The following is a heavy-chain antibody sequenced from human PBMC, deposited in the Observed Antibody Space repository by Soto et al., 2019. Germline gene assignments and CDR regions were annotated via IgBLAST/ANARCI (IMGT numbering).Heavy chain of an antibody. V-gene: IGHV4-61*08. J-gene: IGHJ2*01. Sequence: QVQLQESGPGLVKPSETLSLTCTVSVSGGSVSTGVHYWSWIRQPPGKGLEWIGYIYYSGSTNYNPALKSRFNISVDTSKNQFSLKLTSVTAADTAVYYCARGYYTSWYLFDRWGRGTLVTVSS. D-gene: IGHD6-13*01. CDR1: GGSVSTGVHY. CDR2: IYYSGST. CDR3: ARGYYTSWYLFDR.